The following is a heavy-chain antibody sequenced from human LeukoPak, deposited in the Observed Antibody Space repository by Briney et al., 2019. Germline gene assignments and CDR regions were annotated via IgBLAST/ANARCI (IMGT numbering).Heavy chain of an antibody. Sequence: GGSLRLSCAVSGITLSNYGMSWVRQAPGKGLEWVAGLSGSGGGTNYADSVQGRFTISRDNPKNTLYLQMNSLRAEDTAVYFCAKRGVVIRVFLVGFHKEAYYFDSWGQGTLVTVSS. V-gene: IGHV3-23*01. CDR3: AKRGVVIRVFLVGFHKEAYYFDS. CDR1: GITLSNYG. D-gene: IGHD3-10*01. CDR2: LSGSGGGT. J-gene: IGHJ4*02.